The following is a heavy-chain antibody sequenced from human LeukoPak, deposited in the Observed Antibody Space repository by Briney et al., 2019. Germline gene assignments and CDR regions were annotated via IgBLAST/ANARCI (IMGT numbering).Heavy chain of an antibody. J-gene: IGHJ6*02. D-gene: IGHD3-16*02. Sequence: ASVKVSCKASGYTFTSYYMHWVRQAPGQGLEWMGIINPSGGSTTYAQKFQGRVTMTRDTSTSTVYMELSSLRSEDTAVYYCARDRMGYYDYVWGSYRYPDVWGQGTTVTVSS. CDR1: GYTFTSYY. CDR2: INPSGGST. CDR3: ARDRMGYYDYVWGSYRYPDV. V-gene: IGHV1-46*01.